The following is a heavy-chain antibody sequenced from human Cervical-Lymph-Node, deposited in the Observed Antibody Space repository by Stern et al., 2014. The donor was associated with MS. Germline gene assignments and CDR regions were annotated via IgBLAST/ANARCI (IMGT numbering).Heavy chain of an antibody. J-gene: IGHJ4*02. CDR1: GGSISSGSYY. D-gene: IGHD5-24*01. CDR2: MHTSGST. CDR3: AREGPDGQLNLFQYYFDH. Sequence: QVQLQESGPGLVKPSQTLSLTCTVSGGSISSGSYYWNWIRQPAGKGVEWIGRMHTSGSTNYNPSLKSRVTISIDTSKNQFSLKLSSVTAADTAMYYCAREGPDGQLNLFQYYFDHWGQGALVTVSS. V-gene: IGHV4-61*02.